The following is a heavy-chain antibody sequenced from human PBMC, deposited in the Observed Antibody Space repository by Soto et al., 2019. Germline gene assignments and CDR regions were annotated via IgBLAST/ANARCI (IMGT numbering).Heavy chain of an antibody. V-gene: IGHV3-23*01. D-gene: IGHD2-15*01. Sequence: GGSLRLSCAASAFTFSSYAMTWVRQAPGRGLEWVSSISRSGGRTFYADSVKGRFTISRDNSKNTLYLQMNSLRAEDTAVYYCALREMGCSGGSCYSLHYYYYYMDVWGKGTTVTVSS. CDR2: ISRSGGRT. CDR1: AFTFSSYA. J-gene: IGHJ6*03. CDR3: ALREMGCSGGSCYSLHYYYYYMDV.